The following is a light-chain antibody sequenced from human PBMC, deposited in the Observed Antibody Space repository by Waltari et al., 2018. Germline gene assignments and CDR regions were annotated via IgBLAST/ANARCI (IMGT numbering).Light chain of an antibody. CDR1: SLRYYY. Sequence: SSELTQDPAVSVALGQTVRITCQGDSLRYYYATWYRQKPGQAPLLVMYGKTNRPSGIPDRFSGSYAGDTASLTITGAQAEDEADYYWQVWNNNSDHPYVFGTGTKVTVL. CDR3: QVWNNNSDHPYV. CDR2: GKT. V-gene: IGLV3-19*01. J-gene: IGLJ1*01.